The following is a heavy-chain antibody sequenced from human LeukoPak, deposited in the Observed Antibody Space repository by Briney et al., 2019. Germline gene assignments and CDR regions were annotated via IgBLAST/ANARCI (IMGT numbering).Heavy chain of an antibody. Sequence: SVKASCKASGGTFSSYAISWVRQAPGQGLEWMGGIIPIFGTANYAQKFQGRVTITADESTSTAYMELSSLRSEDTAVYYCASIGCSGGSCYDYWGQGTLVTVSS. V-gene: IGHV1-69*13. CDR1: GGTFSSYA. J-gene: IGHJ4*02. CDR2: IIPIFGTA. D-gene: IGHD2-15*01. CDR3: ASIGCSGGSCYDY.